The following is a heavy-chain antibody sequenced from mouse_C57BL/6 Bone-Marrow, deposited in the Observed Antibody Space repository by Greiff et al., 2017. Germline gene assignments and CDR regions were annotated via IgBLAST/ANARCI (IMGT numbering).Heavy chain of an antibody. CDR3: ARCGPLRLFDY. CDR1: GYTFTSYG. V-gene: IGHV1-81*01. J-gene: IGHJ2*01. CDR2: IYPRSGNT. Sequence: QVQLQQSGAELARPGASVKLSCKASGYTFTSYGISWVKQRPGQGLEWIGEIYPRSGNTYYNEKFKGKATLTADKSSSTAYMELRSLTSEDSAVYFCARCGPLRLFDYWGQGTTLTVSS. D-gene: IGHD1-1*01.